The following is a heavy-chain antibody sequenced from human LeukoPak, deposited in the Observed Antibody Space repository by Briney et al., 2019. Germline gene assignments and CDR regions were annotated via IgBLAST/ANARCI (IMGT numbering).Heavy chain of an antibody. J-gene: IGHJ4*02. CDR1: GGTFSSYA. CDR3: ARDGGRSKWGQQLENADY. Sequence: SVKVSCKASGGTFSSYAISWVRQAPGQGLEWMGGIIPIFGTANYAQKFQGRVTITADESTSTAYMELSSLRSEDTAVYYCARDGGRSKWGQQLENADYWGQGTLVTVSS. D-gene: IGHD6-13*01. CDR2: IIPIFGTA. V-gene: IGHV1-69*13.